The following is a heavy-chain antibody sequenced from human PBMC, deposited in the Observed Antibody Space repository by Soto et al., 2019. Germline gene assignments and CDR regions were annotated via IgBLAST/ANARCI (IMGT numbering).Heavy chain of an antibody. J-gene: IGHJ5*02. V-gene: IGHV4-4*08. CDR2: MYFGGSF. CDR1: GAYVSTGY. D-gene: IGHD3-22*01. CDR3: ARSYYDSTGFAVDP. Sequence: QIQLQVSGPELVKPSETLSLTCTVSGAYVSTGYWSWSRQPPGKGLEWIGFMYFGGSFNYNPSLTSRATISVETSKNQFSMKMTSVTAADTAVYYCARSYYDSTGFAVDPWGQGTLVTVSS.